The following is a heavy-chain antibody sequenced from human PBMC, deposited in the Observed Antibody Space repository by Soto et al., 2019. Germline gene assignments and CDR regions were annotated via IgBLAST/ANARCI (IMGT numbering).Heavy chain of an antibody. V-gene: IGHV3-49*04. Sequence: LRLSCNCSGFRFSEHAMTWVRQAPGKGLEWVGFIRNTPYGGTTDYAASVRGRFTISRDGSESIAYLQMNSLETEDSGVYYCSRGSFGYYGPWGPGXLVTVYS. J-gene: IGHJ5*02. CDR1: GFRFSEHA. CDR2: IRNTPYGGTT. D-gene: IGHD2-2*03. CDR3: SRGSFGYYGP.